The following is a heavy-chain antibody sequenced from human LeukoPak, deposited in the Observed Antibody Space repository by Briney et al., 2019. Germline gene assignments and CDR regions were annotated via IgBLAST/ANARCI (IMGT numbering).Heavy chain of an antibody. D-gene: IGHD6-19*01. CDR1: GGSISTYY. CDR3: ARADSSGWNFDY. J-gene: IGHJ4*02. CDR2: INHSGST. V-gene: IGHV4-34*01. Sequence: SETLSLTCTVSGGSISTYYWSWIRQPPGNGLEWIGEINHSGSTNYNPSLKSRVTISVDTSKNQFSLKLSSVTAADTAVYYCARADSSGWNFDYWGQGTLVTVSS.